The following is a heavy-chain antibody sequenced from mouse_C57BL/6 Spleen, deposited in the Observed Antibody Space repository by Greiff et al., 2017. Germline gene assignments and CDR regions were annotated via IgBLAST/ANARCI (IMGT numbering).Heavy chain of an antibody. D-gene: IGHD2-4*01. CDR3: ARDGDYDGWFAY. CDR2: INPGGGGT. CDR1: GYAFTNYL. V-gene: IGHV1-54*01. Sequence: VKVVESGAELVRPGTSVKVSCKASGYAFTNYLIEWVKQRPGPGLEWIGVINPGGGGTNYNEKFKGKATLTADKSSSTAYMQLSSLSSEDSAVYFGARDGDYDGWFAYWGQGTLVTVSA. J-gene: IGHJ3*01.